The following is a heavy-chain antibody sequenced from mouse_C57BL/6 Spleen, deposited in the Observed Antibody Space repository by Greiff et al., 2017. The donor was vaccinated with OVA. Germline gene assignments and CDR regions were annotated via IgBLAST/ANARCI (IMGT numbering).Heavy chain of an antibody. CDR3: ARGGDYDGFAY. D-gene: IGHD2-4*01. Sequence: EVKVVESGGDLVKPGGSLKLSCAASGFTFSSYGMSWVRQTPDKRLEWVATISSGGSYTYYPDSVKGRFTISRDNAKNTLYLQMSSLKSEDTAMYYCARGGDYDGFAYWGQGTLVTVSA. V-gene: IGHV5-6*01. J-gene: IGHJ3*01. CDR1: GFTFSSYG. CDR2: ISSGGSYT.